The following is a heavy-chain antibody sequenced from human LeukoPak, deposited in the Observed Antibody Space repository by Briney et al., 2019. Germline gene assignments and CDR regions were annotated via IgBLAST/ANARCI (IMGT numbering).Heavy chain of an antibody. D-gene: IGHD6-13*01. V-gene: IGHV6-1*01. CDR2: TYYRSKWFN. CDR1: GDSVSSSSTL. J-gene: IGHJ4*02. CDR3: ARGWAFEY. Sequence: SQTLLLTCAISGDSVSSSSTLWSWIRQSPSRGLEWLGRTYYRSKWFNDYAESVKSRITINPDTSKNQFSLHPNSVTPEDTAMYYCARGWAFEYWGQGILVTVSS.